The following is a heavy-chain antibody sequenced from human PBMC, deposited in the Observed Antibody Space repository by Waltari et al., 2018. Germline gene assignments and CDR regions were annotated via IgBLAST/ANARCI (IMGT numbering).Heavy chain of an antibody. CDR3: ARDLFPNFWSGYGFDF. J-gene: IGHJ3*01. Sequence: QVHLVQSGAAVRKPGASVRVSCKTSGYTFSDNYIYWVRQAPGQGLEWMGWINPKSGATNPAQKYQGRVTMTTDTSTNTVYMELRRLTSDDTAVYYCARDLFPNFWSGYGFDFWGQGTKVTVSS. D-gene: IGHD3-3*01. CDR2: INPKSGAT. V-gene: IGHV1-2*02. CDR1: GYTFSDNY.